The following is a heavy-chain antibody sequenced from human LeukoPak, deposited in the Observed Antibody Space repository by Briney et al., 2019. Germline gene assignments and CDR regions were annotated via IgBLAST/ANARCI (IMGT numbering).Heavy chain of an antibody. J-gene: IGHJ5*02. CDR2: ISYGGRNK. CDR3: AKDIGGGWFDP. D-gene: IGHD1-26*01. Sequence: GGSLRLSCAASGFTFSSYGMHWVRQAPGKGLEWVAVISYGGRNKYYVDSVKGRFTISRDNSKNTLYLQMNSLRAEDTAVYYCAKDIGGGWFDPWGQGTLVTVSS. CDR1: GFTFSSYG. V-gene: IGHV3-30*18.